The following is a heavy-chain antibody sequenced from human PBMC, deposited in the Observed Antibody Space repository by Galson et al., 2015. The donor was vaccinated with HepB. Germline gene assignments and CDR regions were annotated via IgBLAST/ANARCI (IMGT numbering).Heavy chain of an antibody. Sequence: CAISGDSVSSISVAWNWIRQSPSRGLEWLGRTYYRSKWYKDYAVSVKSRISINPDTSKKQFSLQLNSVTPEDTAVYYCARGSGPHFDYWGQGTLVTVSS. CDR1: GDSVSSISVA. J-gene: IGHJ4*02. CDR2: TYYRSKWYK. V-gene: IGHV6-1*01. CDR3: ARGSGPHFDY. D-gene: IGHD3-10*01.